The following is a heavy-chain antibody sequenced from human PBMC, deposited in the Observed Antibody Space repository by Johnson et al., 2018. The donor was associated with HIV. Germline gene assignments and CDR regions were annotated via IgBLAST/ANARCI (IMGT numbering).Heavy chain of an antibody. Sequence: VQLVESGGGVIRPGGSLRLSCAASRFTFSSNDMHWVRQATGKGLEWVSTIGPGGDTYYPGSVKGRFTISREHAKNSLYLQMNSLRVEDTAVYYCARVYSSSSAHAFDIWGQVTMVTVSS. D-gene: IGHD6-6*01. J-gene: IGHJ3*02. CDR2: IGPGGDT. CDR3: ARVYSSSSAHAFDI. CDR1: RFTFSSND. V-gene: IGHV3-13*01.